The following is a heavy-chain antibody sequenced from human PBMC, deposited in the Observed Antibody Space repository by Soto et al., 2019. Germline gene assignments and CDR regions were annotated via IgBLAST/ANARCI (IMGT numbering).Heavy chain of an antibody. V-gene: IGHV3-23*04. J-gene: IGHJ6*02. CDR1: GFTFSVYA. CDR2: VTANGGST. D-gene: IGHD2-21*02. CDR3: ASLGVGDWANYYYYYGMDV. Sequence: EVQLVESGGGLVQPGGSLRLSCTASGFTFSVYAMTWVRQAPGKGLEWVSAVTANGGSTYSADSVKGRFTISRDSSKNTLFLQMNSLRAEDTAVYYCASLGVGDWANYYYYYGMDVWGQGTTVTVSS.